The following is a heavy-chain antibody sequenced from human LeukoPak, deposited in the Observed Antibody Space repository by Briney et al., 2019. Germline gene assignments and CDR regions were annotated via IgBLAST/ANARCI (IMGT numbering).Heavy chain of an antibody. CDR2: INHSGST. CDR3: ARDSDIVVVTAEPSAFDI. J-gene: IGHJ3*02. CDR1: GGSFSGYY. D-gene: IGHD2-21*02. Sequence: SETLSLTCAVYGGSFSGYYWSWIRQPPGKGLEWIGEINHSGSTNYNPSLKSRVTISVDTSKNQFSLKLSSVTAADTAVYYCARDSDIVVVTAEPSAFDIWGQGTMVTVSP. V-gene: IGHV4-34*01.